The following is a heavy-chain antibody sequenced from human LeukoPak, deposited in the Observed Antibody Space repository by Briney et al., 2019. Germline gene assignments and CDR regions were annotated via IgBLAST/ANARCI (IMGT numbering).Heavy chain of an antibody. J-gene: IGHJ4*02. Sequence: SETLSLTCTVSGGSLNNYFWNWVRQPAGKGLEWIGRIYASGSTNCNPSLKRRVSMSVDTSKNQFSLRLPSVYAADTAVYYCARGREDYVPESLLSFASWGQGTLVTVSS. V-gene: IGHV4-4*07. CDR2: IYASGST. D-gene: IGHD4-17*01. CDR1: GGSLNNYF. CDR3: ARGREDYVPESLLSFAS.